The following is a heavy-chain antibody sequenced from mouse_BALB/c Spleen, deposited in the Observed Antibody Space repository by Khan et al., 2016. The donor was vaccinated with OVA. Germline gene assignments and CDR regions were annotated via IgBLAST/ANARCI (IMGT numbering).Heavy chain of an antibody. D-gene: IGHD1-3*01. Sequence: VQLQESGTELARPGASVNLSCKASGYTFTGYWMQWVKQRPGQGLEWIGAIYPGDGNTRYTQKFKGKATLTADKSSSTAYMQLSSLASEDSAVYYGARGGITTGYFSYWGQGTTLTVSS. J-gene: IGHJ2*01. V-gene: IGHV1-87*01. CDR3: ARGGITTGYFSY. CDR1: GYTFTGYW. CDR2: IYPGDGNT.